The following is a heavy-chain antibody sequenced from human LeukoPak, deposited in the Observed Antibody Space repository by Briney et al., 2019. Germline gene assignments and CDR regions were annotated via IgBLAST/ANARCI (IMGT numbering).Heavy chain of an antibody. CDR3: ARDGDADYGYYGDY. V-gene: IGHV3-7*01. Sequence: PGGSLRLSCAASGFTFSSYWMSWVRQAPGKGLEWVANIKLDGSEKYYVDSVKGRFTISRDNAKNSLYLQMNSLRAEDTAVYDCARDGDADYGYYGDYWGQGSLVTVSS. CDR1: GFTFSSYW. CDR2: IKLDGSEK. D-gene: IGHD4-17*01. J-gene: IGHJ4*02.